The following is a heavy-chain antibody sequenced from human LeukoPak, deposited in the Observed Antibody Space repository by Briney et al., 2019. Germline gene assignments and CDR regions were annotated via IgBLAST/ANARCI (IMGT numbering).Heavy chain of an antibody. CDR2: ISGNGGTT. V-gene: IGHV3-23*01. D-gene: IGHD3-22*01. CDR1: GFTFSSYG. J-gene: IGHJ4*02. Sequence: GSLRLSCAASGFTFSSYGMNWVRQAPGKGLEWVSGISGNGGTTYYADSVKGRFTISRDNSKNSLSLQVSSLRAEDTAVYYCAKTNGYYSDWGQGTLVTVSS. CDR3: AKTNGYYSD.